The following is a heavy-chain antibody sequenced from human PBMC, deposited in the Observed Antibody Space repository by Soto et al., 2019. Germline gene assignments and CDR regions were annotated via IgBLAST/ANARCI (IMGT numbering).Heavy chain of an antibody. CDR1: GDSIRDGGYY. D-gene: IGHD4-4*01. Sequence: SETLSLTCTVSGDSIRDGGYYWAWIRQRPGKGLEWMGYIYFTGKTNYNPSLENRLTMSVDMSRRQLYLRLTSVTAADTAVYFRAKGPSPQPIPAVTPGWFDPWGQGISVTVSS. J-gene: IGHJ5*02. CDR2: IYFTGKT. V-gene: IGHV4-31*03. CDR3: AKGPSPQPIPAVTPGWFDP.